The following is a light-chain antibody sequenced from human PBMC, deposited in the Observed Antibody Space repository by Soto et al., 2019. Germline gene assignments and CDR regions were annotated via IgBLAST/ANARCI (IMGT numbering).Light chain of an antibody. CDR2: GAS. V-gene: IGKV3-20*01. CDR3: QQYGNSQT. Sequence: EIVLTQSPGTLTLSPGERATLSCRASQSVSSSYLAWYQQKPGQAPRLLIYGASSRATGIPDRFSGRGSGTDFALTISRLEPEDFAVYYCQQYGNSQTFGQGTKVEIK. J-gene: IGKJ1*01. CDR1: QSVSSSY.